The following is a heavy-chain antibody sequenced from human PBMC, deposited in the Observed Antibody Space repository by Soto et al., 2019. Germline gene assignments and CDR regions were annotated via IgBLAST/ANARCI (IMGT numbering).Heavy chain of an antibody. D-gene: IGHD3-3*01. Sequence: SGGSLRLSCAASGFTFSSYAMHWVRQAPGKGLEWVAVISYDGSNKYYADSVKGRFTISRDNSKNTLYLQMNSLRAEDTAVYYCASGFWSGYGYYYYGMDVWGQGTTVTVS. CDR2: ISYDGSNK. V-gene: IGHV3-30-3*01. CDR1: GFTFSSYA. J-gene: IGHJ6*02. CDR3: ASGFWSGYGYYYYGMDV.